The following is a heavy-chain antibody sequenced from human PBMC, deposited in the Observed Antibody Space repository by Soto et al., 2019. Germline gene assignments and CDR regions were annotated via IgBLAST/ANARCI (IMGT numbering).Heavy chain of an antibody. D-gene: IGHD6-25*01. V-gene: IGHV3-23*01. CDR1: GFTFSNLG. CDR2: ISPSGAAI. CDR3: AKEARTAGS. Sequence: GSLRLSCAASGFTFSNLGMSWVRQAPGKGLDWVSGISPSGAAIYYADAVKGRFTISRDNSKNTLYLQMNSLRAEDTAVYYCAKEARTAGSWGQGTLVTVSS. J-gene: IGHJ5*02.